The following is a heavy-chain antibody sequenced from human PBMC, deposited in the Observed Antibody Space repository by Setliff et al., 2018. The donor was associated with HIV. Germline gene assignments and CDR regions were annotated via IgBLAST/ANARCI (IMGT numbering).Heavy chain of an antibody. D-gene: IGHD6-13*01. Sequence: PGGSLRLSCITSGFTFGDYVMSWFRQAPGKGLEWVGFIRSKAHGGTTEYAASVEVRFIISRDDSKSIAYLQMNSLKTEDTAVYYCARDCRVGWVFTYGMDVWGQGTLVTVSS. CDR3: ARDCRVGWVFTYGMDV. V-gene: IGHV3-49*03. J-gene: IGHJ6*02. CDR2: IRSKAHGGTT. CDR1: GFTFGDYV.